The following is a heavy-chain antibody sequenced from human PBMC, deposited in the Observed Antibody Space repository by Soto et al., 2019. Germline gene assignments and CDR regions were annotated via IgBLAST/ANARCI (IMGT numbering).Heavy chain of an antibody. J-gene: IGHJ4*02. CDR2: ISHDGSST. V-gene: IGHV3-30*18. D-gene: IGHD3-10*01. Sequence: QVPLVESGGGVDQPGRSLRLACAASGFIFSGYGMHWVRQAPGKGPEWVAVISHDGSSTFYADSVKGRFTISRDNSRNTLYLEMDSLRLEDTAVYYCAKERVVRGVTVYWGQGTLVTVSS. CDR3: AKERVVRGVTVY. CDR1: GFIFSGYG.